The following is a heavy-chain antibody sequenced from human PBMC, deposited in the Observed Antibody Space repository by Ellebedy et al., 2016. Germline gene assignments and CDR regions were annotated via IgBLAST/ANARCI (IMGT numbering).Heavy chain of an antibody. CDR1: RGTFSSYA. Sequence: SVKVSXKASRGTFSSYAISWVRQAPGQGLEWMGGIIPIFGTANYAQKFQGRVTITADESTSTAYMELSSLRSEDTAVYYCARDGEVGVRVYWGQGTLVTVSS. CDR3: ARDGEVGVRVY. J-gene: IGHJ4*02. D-gene: IGHD1-26*01. V-gene: IGHV1-69*13. CDR2: IIPIFGTA.